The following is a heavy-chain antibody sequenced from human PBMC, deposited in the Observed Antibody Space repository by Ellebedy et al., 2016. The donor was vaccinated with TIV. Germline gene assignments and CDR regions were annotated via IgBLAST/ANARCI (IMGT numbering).Heavy chain of an antibody. J-gene: IGHJ4*02. CDR3: ARERYSGI. D-gene: IGHD1-1*01. CDR1: GFNITTYS. Sequence: PGGSLRLSCAASGFNITTYSMNWVRQAPGKGLEWVSYISSSSTTMYADSVKGRFTISRDNAKNSLYLQMNSLRVEDTAVYYCARERYSGIWGRGTLVTVSS. CDR2: ISSSSTT. V-gene: IGHV3-48*04.